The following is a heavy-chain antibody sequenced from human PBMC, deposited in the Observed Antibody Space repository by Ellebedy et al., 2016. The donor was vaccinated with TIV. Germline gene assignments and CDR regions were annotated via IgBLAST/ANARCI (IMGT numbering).Heavy chain of an antibody. Sequence: GGSLRLXXAASGFTFSSYGMHWVRQAPGKGLEWVAVIWYDGSNKYYADSVKGRFTISRDNSKNTLCLQMNSLRAEDTAVYYCARARLDWNWFDPWGQGTLVTVSS. CDR2: IWYDGSNK. V-gene: IGHV3-33*01. CDR1: GFTFSSYG. J-gene: IGHJ5*02. CDR3: ARARLDWNWFDP. D-gene: IGHD3-9*01.